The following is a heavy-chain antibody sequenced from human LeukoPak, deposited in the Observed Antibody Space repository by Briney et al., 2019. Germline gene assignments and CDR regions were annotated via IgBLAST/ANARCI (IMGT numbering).Heavy chain of an antibody. J-gene: IGHJ3*02. CDR1: GFTFDDYA. Sequence: PGRSLRLSCAASGFTFDDYAMHWVRQAPGKGLEWVSGISWNSGSIGYADSVKGRFTISRDNAKNSLYLQMNSLRAEDTALYYCAKGGVTTVAFDIWGQGTMVTVSS. CDR3: AKGGVTTVAFDI. D-gene: IGHD4-17*01. CDR2: ISWNSGSI. V-gene: IGHV3-9*01.